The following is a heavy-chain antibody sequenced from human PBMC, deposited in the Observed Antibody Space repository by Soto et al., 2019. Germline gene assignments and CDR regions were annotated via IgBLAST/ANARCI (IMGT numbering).Heavy chain of an antibody. J-gene: IGHJ4*02. CDR2: IYYSGST. CDR1: GGSISSGGYY. Sequence: SETLSLTCTVSGGSISSGGYYWSWIRQHPGKGLEWIGYIYYSGSTYYNPSLKSRVTISVDTSKNQFSLKLSSVTAADTAVYYCARDPGSGSIDYWGQGTLVTVSS. V-gene: IGHV4-31*03. D-gene: IGHD3-10*01. CDR3: ARDPGSGSIDY.